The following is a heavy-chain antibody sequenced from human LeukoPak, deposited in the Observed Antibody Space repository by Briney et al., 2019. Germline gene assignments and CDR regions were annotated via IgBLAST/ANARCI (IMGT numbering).Heavy chain of an antibody. CDR1: GGSFSGYY. J-gene: IGHJ5*02. CDR2: INHSGST. D-gene: IGHD5-12*01. Sequence: SETLSLTCAVYGGSFSGYYWSWIRQPPGKGLEWIGEINHSGSTNYNPPLKSRVTISVDTSKNQFSLKLSSVTAADTAVYYCARGYSGYVLNWFDPWGQGTLVTVSS. CDR3: ARGYSGYVLNWFDP. V-gene: IGHV4-34*01.